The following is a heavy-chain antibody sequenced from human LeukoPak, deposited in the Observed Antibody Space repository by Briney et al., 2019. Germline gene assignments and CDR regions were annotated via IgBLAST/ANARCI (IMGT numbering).Heavy chain of an antibody. CDR1: GGTFSSYA. J-gene: IGHJ4*02. Sequence: GASVEVSCKASGGTFSSYAISWVRQAPGQGLEWMGRIIPILGIANYAQKFQGRVTITADKSTSTAYMELSSLRSEDTAVYYCARVGDVLNYWGQGTLVTVSS. CDR3: ARVGDVLNY. V-gene: IGHV1-69*04. CDR2: IIPILGIA. D-gene: IGHD3-16*01.